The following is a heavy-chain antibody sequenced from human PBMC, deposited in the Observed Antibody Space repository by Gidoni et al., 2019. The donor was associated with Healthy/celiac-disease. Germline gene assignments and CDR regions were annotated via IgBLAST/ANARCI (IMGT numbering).Heavy chain of an antibody. CDR3: ARDRTYYDILTGYSYYFDY. CDR2: IWYDGSNK. V-gene: IGHV3-33*01. Sequence: GKGLEWVAVIWYDGSNKYYADSVKGRFTISRDNSKNTLYLQMNSLRAEDTAVYYCARDRTYYDILTGYSYYFDYWGQGTLVTVSS. D-gene: IGHD3-9*01. J-gene: IGHJ4*02.